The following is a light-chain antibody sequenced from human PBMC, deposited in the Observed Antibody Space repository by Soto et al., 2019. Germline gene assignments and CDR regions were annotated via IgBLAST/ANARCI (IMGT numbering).Light chain of an antibody. V-gene: IGLV2-11*01. CDR1: SSDVRGYNY. CDR3: CSYAGSYTWV. Sequence: QSALTQPRSVSGSPGQSVTISCTGTSSDVRGYNYVSWYPQHPGKAPKLMIYDVSKRPSGVPDRFSGSRSGNTASLTSSGLQAEDGSDYYGCSYAGSYTWVFGGGTKLTVL. J-gene: IGLJ2*01. CDR2: DVS.